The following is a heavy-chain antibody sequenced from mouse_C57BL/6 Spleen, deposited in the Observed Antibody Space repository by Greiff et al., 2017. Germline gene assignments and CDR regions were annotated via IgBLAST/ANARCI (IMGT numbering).Heavy chain of an antibody. D-gene: IGHD2-3*01. V-gene: IGHV1-85*01. CDR2: IYPSDGST. Sequence: VQLQQSGPELVKPGASVKLSCKASGYTFTSYDLNWVKQRPGQGLEWIGWIYPSDGSTKYNAKFKGKATLTVDTSSSTAYMELHSLTSEDSAVYFCANYDPYFDYWGQGTTRTVSS. J-gene: IGHJ2*01. CDR3: ANYDPYFDY. CDR1: GYTFTSYD.